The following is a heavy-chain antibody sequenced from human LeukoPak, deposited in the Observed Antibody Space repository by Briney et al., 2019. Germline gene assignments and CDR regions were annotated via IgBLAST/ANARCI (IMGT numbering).Heavy chain of an antibody. CDR3: AKDSQWLRPFDY. CDR2: INSDGRST. Sequence: GGSLRLSCEASGFTFSRYWMHWVRQAPGKGLVWVSRINSDGRSTNYADSVKGRFTISRDNAKNTLYLQMNSLGAEDTAVYYCAKDSQWLRPFDYWGQGTLVTVSS. V-gene: IGHV3-74*01. D-gene: IGHD5-12*01. CDR1: GFTFSRYW. J-gene: IGHJ4*02.